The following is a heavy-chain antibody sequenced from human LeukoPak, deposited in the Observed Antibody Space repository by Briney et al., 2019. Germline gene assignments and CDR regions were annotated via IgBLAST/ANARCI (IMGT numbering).Heavy chain of an antibody. J-gene: IGHJ4*02. CDR1: GFTFTRYG. CDR3: ARDPSNTSGRYAYFDY. Sequence: ASVKVSCKASGFTFTRYGITWVRQAPGQGLEWMGWISTYNGDTNYAQKFQGRVTLTTDTSTSTAYVDLRSLKSDDTAVYYCARDPSNTSGRYAYFDYWGQGTLVTVSS. CDR2: ISTYNGDT. V-gene: IGHV1-18*01. D-gene: IGHD6-19*01.